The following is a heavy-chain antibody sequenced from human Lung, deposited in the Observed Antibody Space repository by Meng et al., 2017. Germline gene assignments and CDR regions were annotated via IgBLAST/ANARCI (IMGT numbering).Heavy chain of an antibody. CDR1: GFTFSTHW. CDR3: ARGGVTTDD. V-gene: IGHV3-74*01. CDR2: ITGDGSST. J-gene: IGHJ4*02. Sequence: VQLVGYGGGLVQPGGSLRLSCAASGFTFSTHWMHWVRPAPGKGLEWVSRITGDGSSTIYADSVQGRFTMSRDNAKNTLSLQMNSLRAEDTAVYYCARGGVTTDDWGQGTLVTVSS. D-gene: IGHD4-17*01.